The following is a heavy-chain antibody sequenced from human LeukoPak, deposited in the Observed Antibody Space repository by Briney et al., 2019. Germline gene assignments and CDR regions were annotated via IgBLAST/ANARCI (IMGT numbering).Heavy chain of an antibody. V-gene: IGHV4-59*08. CDR3: VRHFADDYSGYDPHFDY. Sequence: PSETLSLTCTVSGGSISSYYWSWIRQPPGKGLEWIGYIYYSGSTNYNPSLKSRVTISVDTSKNQFSLKLSSVTAADTAVYYCVRHFADDYSGYDPHFDYWGQGTLVTVSS. D-gene: IGHD5-12*01. CDR2: IYYSGST. CDR1: GGSISSYY. J-gene: IGHJ4*02.